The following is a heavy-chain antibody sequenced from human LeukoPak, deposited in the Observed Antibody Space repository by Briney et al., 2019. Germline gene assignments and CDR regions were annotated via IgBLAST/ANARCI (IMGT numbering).Heavy chain of an antibody. J-gene: IGHJ5*02. D-gene: IGHD2-15*01. CDR3: TSYYCSGGSCYGP. V-gene: IGHV3-73*01. Sequence: GGSLRLSCAASGFTFSSYWMSWVRQASGKGLEWVGRIRSKANSYATAYAASVKGRFTISRDDSKNTAYLQMNSLKTEDTAVYYCTSYYCSGGSCYGPWGQGTLVTVSS. CDR1: GFTFSSYW. CDR2: IRSKANSYAT.